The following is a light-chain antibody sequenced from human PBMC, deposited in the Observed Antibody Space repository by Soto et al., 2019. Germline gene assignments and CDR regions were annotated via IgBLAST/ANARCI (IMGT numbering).Light chain of an antibody. V-gene: IGLV2-14*01. CDR1: SSDVGAYNF. CDR3: SSCTSSNTPYV. J-gene: IGLJ1*01. CDR2: EVT. Sequence: QSALTQPASVSGSPGQTITISCTGSSSDVGAYNFVPWYQHHPGKAPKLILYEVTTHPSGVSSRFSGSKSGNTASLTISGLQADDEANYYCSSCTSSNTPYVFGTGTKVTVL.